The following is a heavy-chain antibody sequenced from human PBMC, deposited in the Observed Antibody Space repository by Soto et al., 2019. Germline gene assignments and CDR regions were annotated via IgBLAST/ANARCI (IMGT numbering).Heavy chain of an antibody. Sequence: PSETLSLTCSGSGDSISSVDYYWPWIRQSPGKGVEWIGYIYYTGSTFYSPSLKSRVTISLDTSENNFYLHMNSVTDADTAVYFCARVSGHNTGYYSLYLRHVWRQGRRVTVSS. CDR3: ARVSGHNTGYYSLYLRHV. D-gene: IGHD1-1*01. V-gene: IGHV4-30-4*01. J-gene: IGHJ6*02. CDR1: GDSISSVDYY. CDR2: IYYTGST.